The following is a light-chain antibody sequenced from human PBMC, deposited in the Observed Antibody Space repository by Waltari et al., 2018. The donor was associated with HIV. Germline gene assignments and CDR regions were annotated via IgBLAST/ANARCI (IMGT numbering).Light chain of an antibody. CDR2: EGS. Sequence: QSALTQPASVSGSPGQSITISCTGATSAVGPYAFVSWYQQHPGKAPKLIIFEGSERPSGVSDRFSGSKSGNTASLTISGLQADDEADYYCCSFAASSTLLFGGGTRLTVL. V-gene: IGLV2-23*01. J-gene: IGLJ2*01. CDR3: CSFAASSTLL. CDR1: TSAVGPYAF.